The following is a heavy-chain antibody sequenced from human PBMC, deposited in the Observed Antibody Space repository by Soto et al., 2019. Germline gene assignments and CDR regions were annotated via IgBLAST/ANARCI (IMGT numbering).Heavy chain of an antibody. CDR1: GFTFSSYG. D-gene: IGHD2-2*02. J-gene: IGHJ6*02. CDR3: AKESCSSTSCYTYYYYGIDV. Sequence: PVGSLRLSFAASGFTFSSYGMHWVRQAPGTGMEWVAVISYDGSNKYYADSVKVRFTISRDNSKNTLYLQMNSLRAEDTAVYYCAKESCSSTSCYTYYYYGIDVWGQGTTVTVSS. V-gene: IGHV3-30*18. CDR2: ISYDGSNK.